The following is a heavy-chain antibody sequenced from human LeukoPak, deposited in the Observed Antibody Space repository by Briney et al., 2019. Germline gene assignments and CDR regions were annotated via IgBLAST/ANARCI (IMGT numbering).Heavy chain of an antibody. J-gene: IGHJ4*02. CDR2: IYYSGST. Sequence: SETLSLTCTVSGGSISSSSYYWGWIRQPPGKGLEWIGSIYYSGSTYYNPSLKSRVTISVDTSKNQFSLKLSSVTAADTAIYYCARVPGDYGAHDYWGQGTLVTVSS. CDR1: GGSISSSSYY. D-gene: IGHD4-17*01. V-gene: IGHV4-39*07. CDR3: ARVPGDYGAHDY.